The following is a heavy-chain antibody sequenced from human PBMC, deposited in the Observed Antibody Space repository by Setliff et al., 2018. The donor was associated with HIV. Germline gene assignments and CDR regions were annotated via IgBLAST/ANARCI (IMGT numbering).Heavy chain of an antibody. CDR2: ISGDGADT. CDR3: ARLAHPRAHQDSTGVFDY. Sequence: HPGGSLRLSCVASGFSFTTYPMTWVRQAPGLGLEWVAGISGDGADTLYADSVKGRFIVSSDSSKNTVYPQMNDLRVADTAIYYCARLAHPRAHQDSTGVFDYWGQGALVTVSS. J-gene: IGHJ4*02. V-gene: IGHV3-23*01. CDR1: GFSFTTYP. D-gene: IGHD3-22*01.